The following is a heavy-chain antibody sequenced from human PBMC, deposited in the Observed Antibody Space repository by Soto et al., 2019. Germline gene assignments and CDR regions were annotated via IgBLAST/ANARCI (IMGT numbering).Heavy chain of an antibody. CDR1: GFTFSHYA. CDR3: ARDYGSAPWDY. CDR2: IWSEGSNE. D-gene: IGHD3-10*01. J-gene: IGHJ4*02. Sequence: QVQLVESGGGVVQPGRSLRLSCAASGFTFSHYAMHWARQAPGKGLEWVAVIWSEGSNENYADSVRGRFTISRDNPKNTLYVEMNCLRAEDTAVYYCARDYGSAPWDYWGQGALVTVSS. V-gene: IGHV3-33*01.